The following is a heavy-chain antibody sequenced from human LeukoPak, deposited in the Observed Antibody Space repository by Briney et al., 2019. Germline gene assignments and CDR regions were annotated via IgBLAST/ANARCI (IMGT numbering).Heavy chain of an antibody. J-gene: IGHJ4*02. CDR3: KASIDY. CDR2: IRSKADGGTT. CDR1: GFTFANAW. Sequence: GGSLRLSCAASGFTFANAWMSWVRQAPGKGLEWVGRIRSKADGGTTDYAAPVKGRFTISRDDSKNTLYLQMKSLKTEDTAVYYCKASIDYWGQGTLVTVSS. V-gene: IGHV3-15*01.